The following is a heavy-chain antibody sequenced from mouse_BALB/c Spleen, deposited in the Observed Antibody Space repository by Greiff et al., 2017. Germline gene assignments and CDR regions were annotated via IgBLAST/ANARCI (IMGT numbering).Heavy chain of an antibody. Sequence: EVMLVESGGGLVKPGGSLKLSCAASGFTFSSYAMSWVRQTPEKRLEWVASISSGGSTYYPDSVKGRFTISRDNARNILYLQMSSLRSEDTAMYYCARRGDYGEDYAMDYWGQGTSVTVSS. CDR2: ISSGGST. CDR1: GFTFSSYA. D-gene: IGHD2-4*01. V-gene: IGHV5-6-5*01. CDR3: ARRGDYGEDYAMDY. J-gene: IGHJ4*01.